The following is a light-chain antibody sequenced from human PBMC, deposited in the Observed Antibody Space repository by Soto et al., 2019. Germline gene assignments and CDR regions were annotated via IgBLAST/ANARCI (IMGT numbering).Light chain of an antibody. V-gene: IGLV2-14*01. Sequence: QSALTQPASVSGSPGQSITISCTGTSSDVGGYNYVSWYQQHPAKAPKLMIYDVSNRPSGVSDRFSGSKSGNMASLTISGLQAEDEADYYCYSYTSSSTYVFGTGTKLTVL. CDR3: YSYTSSSTYV. CDR2: DVS. CDR1: SSDVGGYNY. J-gene: IGLJ1*01.